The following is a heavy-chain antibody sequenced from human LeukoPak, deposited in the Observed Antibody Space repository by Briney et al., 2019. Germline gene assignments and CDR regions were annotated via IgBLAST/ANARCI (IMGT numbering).Heavy chain of an antibody. CDR2: ISAYNGNT. Sequence: ASVKVSCKASGYTFTSYGISWVRQAPGQGLEWMGWISAYNGNTNYAQKLQGRVTMTTDTSTSTAYVELRSLRSDDTAVYYRARGSYGRRYYYYGMDVWGQGTTVTVSS. CDR3: ARGSYGRRYYYYGMDV. J-gene: IGHJ6*02. D-gene: IGHD5-18*01. CDR1: GYTFTSYG. V-gene: IGHV1-18*01.